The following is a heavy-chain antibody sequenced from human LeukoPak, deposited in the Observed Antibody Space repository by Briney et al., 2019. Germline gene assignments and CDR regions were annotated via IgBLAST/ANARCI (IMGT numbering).Heavy chain of an antibody. J-gene: IGHJ4*02. Sequence: SETLSLTCTVSGGSISSYYWSWIRQPPGKGLEWIGSIYHSGSTYYNPSLKSRVTISVDTSKNQFSLKLSSVTAADTAVYYCASWPEGRIVDYWGQGTLVTVSS. D-gene: IGHD3-10*01. CDR3: ASWPEGRIVDY. CDR2: IYHSGST. CDR1: GGSISSYY. V-gene: IGHV4-59*08.